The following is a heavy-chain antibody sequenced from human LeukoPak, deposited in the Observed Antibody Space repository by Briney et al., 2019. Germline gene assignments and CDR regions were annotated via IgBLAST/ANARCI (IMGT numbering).Heavy chain of an antibody. D-gene: IGHD2-2*01. J-gene: IGHJ6*03. Sequence: GASVKVSCKASGYTFTSYAISWVRQAPGQGLEWMGGIIPIFGTANYAQKFQGRVTITTDESTSTAYMELSSLRSEDTAVYYCARDGEYCSSTSCYLSQSYYYYMDVWGKGTTVTVSS. V-gene: IGHV1-69*05. CDR1: GYTFTSYA. CDR2: IIPIFGTA. CDR3: ARDGEYCSSTSCYLSQSYYYYMDV.